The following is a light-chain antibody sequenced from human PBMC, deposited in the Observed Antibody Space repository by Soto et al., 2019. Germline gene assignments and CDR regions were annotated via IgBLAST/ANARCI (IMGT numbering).Light chain of an antibody. CDR3: QSYDSGLGVVV. CDR2: DNT. V-gene: IGLV1-40*01. CDR1: SSNIGAGYD. J-gene: IGLJ2*01. Sequence: QAVVTQPPSVSGAPGQRVTISCIGSSSNIGAGYDVHWYHHLPGTAPKLLIYDNTNRPSGVPDRFSGSKSGTSASLAITGLQADDEADYYCQSYDSGLGVVVFGGGTQLTVL.